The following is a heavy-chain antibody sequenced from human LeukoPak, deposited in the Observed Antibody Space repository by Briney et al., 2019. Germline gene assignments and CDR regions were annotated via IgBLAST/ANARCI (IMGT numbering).Heavy chain of an antibody. CDR1: GGSISSSSYY. V-gene: IGHV4-39*07. CDR2: IYYSGST. D-gene: IGHD6-13*01. Sequence: PSETLSLTCTVSGGSISSSSYYWGWIRQPPGKGLEWIGSIYYSGSTYYNPSLKSRVTISVDTSKNQFSLKLSSVTAADTAVYYCARGGWQQLVPDYWGQGTLVTVSS. CDR3: ARGGWQQLVPDY. J-gene: IGHJ4*02.